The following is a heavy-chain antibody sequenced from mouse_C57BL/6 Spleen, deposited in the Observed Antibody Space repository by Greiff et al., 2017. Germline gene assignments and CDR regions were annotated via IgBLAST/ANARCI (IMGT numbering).Heavy chain of an antibody. CDR1: GFNIKDDY. J-gene: IGHJ3*01. Sequence: VQLQQSGAELVRPGASVKLSCTASGFNIKDDYMHWVKQRPEQGLEWIGWIDPENGDTEYASKFQGKATITADTSSNTAYLQLSSLTSEDTAVYYCTYGGRGAWFAYWGQGTLVTVSA. CDR2: IDPENGDT. D-gene: IGHD1-1*02. V-gene: IGHV14-4*01. CDR3: TYGGRGAWFAY.